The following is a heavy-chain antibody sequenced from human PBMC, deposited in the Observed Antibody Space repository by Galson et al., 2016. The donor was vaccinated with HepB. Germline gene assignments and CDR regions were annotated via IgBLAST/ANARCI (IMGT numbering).Heavy chain of an antibody. J-gene: IGHJ4*02. CDR1: GFTFNTYA. Sequence: SLRLSCAASGFTFNTYAMTWVRQAPGKALEWVSAISGSSYSIYYRDSVKGRFTTSRDNSMNPLYLQMSSLRAEYTALNYCANNLIEGIAAYDGWGQGTLVTVSS. CDR3: ANNLIEGIAAYDG. V-gene: IGHV3-23*01. CDR2: ISGSSYSI. D-gene: IGHD3-16*01.